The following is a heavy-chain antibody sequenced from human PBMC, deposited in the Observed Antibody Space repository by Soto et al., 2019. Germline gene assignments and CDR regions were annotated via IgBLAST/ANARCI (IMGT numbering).Heavy chain of an antibody. Sequence: PSETLSLTCTVSGGSISSGGYYWSWIRQHPGKGLEWIGYIYYSGSTYYNPSLMSRVTISVDTSKNQFSLKLSSVTAADTAVYYCARDVDSTFDIWGQGTMVTVSS. D-gene: IGHD2-15*01. CDR1: GGSISSGGYY. V-gene: IGHV4-31*03. CDR3: ARDVDSTFDI. J-gene: IGHJ3*02. CDR2: IYYSGST.